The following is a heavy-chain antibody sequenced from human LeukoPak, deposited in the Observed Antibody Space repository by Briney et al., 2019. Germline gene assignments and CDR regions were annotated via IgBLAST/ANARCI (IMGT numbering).Heavy chain of an antibody. CDR1: GGTFISYA. Sequence: SVKVSCKASGGTFISYAISWVRQAPGQGLEWMGRIIPIFGTANYAQKFQGRVTITTDESTSTAYMELSSLRSEDTAVYYCARSYYGDYYMDVWGKGTTVTVSS. V-gene: IGHV1-69*05. J-gene: IGHJ6*03. CDR2: IIPIFGTA. CDR3: ARSYYGDYYMDV. D-gene: IGHD4-17*01.